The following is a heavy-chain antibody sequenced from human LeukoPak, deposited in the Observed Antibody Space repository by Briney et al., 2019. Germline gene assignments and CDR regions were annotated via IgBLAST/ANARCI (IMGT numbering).Heavy chain of an antibody. D-gene: IGHD6-6*01. CDR2: ITLSSSSI. V-gene: IGHV3-21*01. Sequence: KTGGSLRLSCAASGFSFRGYSMSWVRQASGKGLEWVSSITLSSSSIYYADSVKGRFTISRDNAKNSLFLRMDSLRAEGTAVYFCATGGPYSSSDYWGQGTLVTVSS. CDR1: GFSFRGYS. J-gene: IGHJ4*02. CDR3: ATGGPYSSSDY.